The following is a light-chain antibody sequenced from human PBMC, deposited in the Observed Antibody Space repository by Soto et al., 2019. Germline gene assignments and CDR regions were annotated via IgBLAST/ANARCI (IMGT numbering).Light chain of an antibody. V-gene: IGKV3-15*01. Sequence: ETVMTQSPATLSVSPGEGATLSCRPSQSVDKDLAWYRQKPGQAPSLLVYDASTRATGVPARFSGSGSGTEFTLTSTSLQSEDFAVYFCHQYNKWPRTFGRGTKVEI. J-gene: IGKJ1*01. CDR2: DAS. CDR3: HQYNKWPRT. CDR1: QSVDKD.